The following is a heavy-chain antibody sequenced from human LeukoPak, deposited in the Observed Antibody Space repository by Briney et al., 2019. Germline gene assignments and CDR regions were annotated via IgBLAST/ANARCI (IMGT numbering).Heavy chain of an antibody. D-gene: IGHD7-27*01. CDR2: IIAYNGNT. CDR3: ARVVTGELAY. V-gene: IGHV1-18*01. J-gene: IGHJ4*02. Sequence: ASVNVSCKASGYTFTSYGISWVRQAPGQGLEWMGLIIAYNGNTNYAQKLQGRVTMTTDTSTSTAYMELRSLRSDDTAVYYCARVVTGELAYWGQGTLVTVSS. CDR1: GYTFTSYG.